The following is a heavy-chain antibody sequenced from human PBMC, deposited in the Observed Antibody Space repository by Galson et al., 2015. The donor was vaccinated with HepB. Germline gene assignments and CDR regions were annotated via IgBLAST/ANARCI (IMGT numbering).Heavy chain of an antibody. D-gene: IGHD3-10*01. CDR3: ARVRPTYYYGSGVDNDAFDI. J-gene: IGHJ3*02. V-gene: IGHV1-18*01. CDR1: GYTFTSYG. CDR2: ISAYNGNT. Sequence: CKASGYTFTSYGISWVRQAPGQGLEWMGWISAYNGNTNYAQKLQGRVTMTTDTPTSTAYMELRSLRSDDTAVYYCARVRPTYYYGSGVDNDAFDIWGQGTMVTVSS.